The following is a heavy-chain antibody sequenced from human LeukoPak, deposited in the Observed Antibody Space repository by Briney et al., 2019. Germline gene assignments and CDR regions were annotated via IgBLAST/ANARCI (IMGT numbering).Heavy chain of an antibody. J-gene: IGHJ4*02. CDR1: GGSFSGYY. Sequence: SQTLSLTCAVYGGSFSGYYWSWIRHPPGKGLEWIGEITHSGSTKSNTTLKRRVTISQDISKNRFSLKLSSVTAADTAVYYCARYYDVLTGYYTFDYWGQGTLVTVSS. CDR2: ITHSGST. V-gene: IGHV4-34*01. CDR3: ARYYDVLTGYYTFDY. D-gene: IGHD3-9*01.